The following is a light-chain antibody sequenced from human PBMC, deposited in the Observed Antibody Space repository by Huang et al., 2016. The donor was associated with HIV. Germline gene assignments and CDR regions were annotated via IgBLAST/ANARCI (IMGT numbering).Light chain of an antibody. Sequence: AIQLTQSPSSLSASVGDRVTITCRASQVISTYLAWYRQKPGKAPELLIYLESSLYSGVPSRFSGSGSGTDFALTISSLQPEDFATYYCQQVNTYPFTFGPGTKVDIE. V-gene: IGKV1-13*02. CDR2: LES. CDR3: QQVNTYPFT. J-gene: IGKJ3*01. CDR1: QVISTY.